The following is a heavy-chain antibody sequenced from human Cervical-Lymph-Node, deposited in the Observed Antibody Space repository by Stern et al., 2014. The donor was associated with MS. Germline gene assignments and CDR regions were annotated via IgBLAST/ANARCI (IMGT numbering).Heavy chain of an antibody. Sequence: VQLAESGGGVVQPGRSLRLSCAASGFTFSSYGMHWVRQAPGKGLEWVAVIWYDGSNKYYADSVKGRFTISRDNYKNTLYLQMNSLRAEDTAVYYCARYPLSWPHFDYWGQGTLVTVSS. D-gene: IGHD6-13*01. CDR1: GFTFSSYG. CDR2: IWYDGSNK. CDR3: ARYPLSWPHFDY. V-gene: IGHV3-33*01. J-gene: IGHJ4*02.